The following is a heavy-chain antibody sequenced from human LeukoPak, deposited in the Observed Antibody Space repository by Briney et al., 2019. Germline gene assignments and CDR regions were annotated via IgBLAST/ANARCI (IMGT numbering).Heavy chain of an antibody. D-gene: IGHD6-6*01. Sequence: SETLSLTCAVYGGSFSGYYWSWIRQPPGKGLEWIGEINHSGSTNYNPSLKSRVTISVDTSKNQFSLKLSSVTAADTAVYYCASGGGSSDAFDIWGQGTMVTVSS. J-gene: IGHJ3*02. CDR2: INHSGST. CDR1: GGSFSGYY. CDR3: ASGGGSSDAFDI. V-gene: IGHV4-34*01.